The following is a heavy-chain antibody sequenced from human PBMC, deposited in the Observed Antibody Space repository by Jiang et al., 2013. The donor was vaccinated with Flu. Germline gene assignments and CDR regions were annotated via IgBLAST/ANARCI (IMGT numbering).Heavy chain of an antibody. CDR1: GYTFTTYD. V-gene: IGHV1-8*01. Sequence: PGASVKVSCKASGYTFTTYDINWVRQAAGQGLEWMGWMSPNSGITRYTQKFQGRVTMTRDTSINTAYMELSRLASEDAAVYYCVRGPTGTTDYWGQGTLVTVSS. D-gene: IGHD1-7*01. CDR2: MSPNSGIT. J-gene: IGHJ4*02. CDR3: VRGPTGTTDY.